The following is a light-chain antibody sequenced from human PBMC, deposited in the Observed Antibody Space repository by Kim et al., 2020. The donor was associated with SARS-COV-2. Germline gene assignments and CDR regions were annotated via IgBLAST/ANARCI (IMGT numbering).Light chain of an antibody. CDR3: QVWDSSSDHWV. J-gene: IGLJ3*02. CDR2: YDS. CDR1: NIGSKS. Sequence: SYELTQPPSVSGAPGKTARTTCGGNNIGSKSVHWYQQKPGQAPVLVIYYDSDRPSGIPERFSGSNSGNTATLTISRVEAGDEADYYCQVWDSSSDHWVFGGGTQLTVL. V-gene: IGLV3-21*04.